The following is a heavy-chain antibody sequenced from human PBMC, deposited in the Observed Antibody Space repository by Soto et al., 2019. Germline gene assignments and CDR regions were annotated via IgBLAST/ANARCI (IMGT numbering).Heavy chain of an antibody. CDR3: ARAYLGELPRRADYYYAMDV. CDR2: IYHSGST. V-gene: IGHV4-4*02. Sequence: PSETLSLTCAVSGGSISSSNWWSLVRQPAGKGLEWIGEIYHSGSTNYNPSLKSRVTISVDKSKNQFSLKLSSVTAADTAVYYCARAYLGELPRRADYYYAMDVWGRGTTVTVSS. CDR1: GGSISSSNW. J-gene: IGHJ6*02. D-gene: IGHD3-10*01.